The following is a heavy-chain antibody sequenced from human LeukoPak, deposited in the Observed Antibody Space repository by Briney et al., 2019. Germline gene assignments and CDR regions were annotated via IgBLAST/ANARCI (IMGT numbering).Heavy chain of an antibody. CDR2: ISSDGSNT. Sequence: HAGGSLRLSCAATGFTFSSYWMHWVRQAPGKGLVWVSHISSDGSNTSYADSVKGRFTISRDNAKNTLYLQMNSLRAEDTAVYYCRGGGSAESRTGGIDYWGQGTLVTVSS. CDR3: RGGGSAESRTGGIDY. D-gene: IGHD2-8*02. V-gene: IGHV3-74*01. J-gene: IGHJ4*02. CDR1: GFTFSSYW.